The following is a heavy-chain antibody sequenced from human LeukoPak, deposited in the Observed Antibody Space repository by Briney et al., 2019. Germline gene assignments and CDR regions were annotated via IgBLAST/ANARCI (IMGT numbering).Heavy chain of an antibody. V-gene: IGHV1-18*04. CDR1: GYTFTSYG. Sequence: ASVKVSCKASGYTFTSYGISWVRQAPGQGLEWMGWISAYNGNTNYAQKRQGRITMTTDTSTSTAYMELRSLRSDGTAVYCCARGLTFGELSDWFDPWGQGTLVTVPS. CDR2: ISAYNGNT. CDR3: ARGLTFGELSDWFDP. D-gene: IGHD3-10*01. J-gene: IGHJ5*02.